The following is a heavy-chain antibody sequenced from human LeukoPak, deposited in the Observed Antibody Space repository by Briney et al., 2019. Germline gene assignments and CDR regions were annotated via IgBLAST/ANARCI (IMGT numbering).Heavy chain of an antibody. CDR1: GFTFSDYY. V-gene: IGHV3-11*01. Sequence: GGSLRLSCAASGFTFSDYYMSWIRQAPGKGLEWVSYISSSGSTIYYADSVKGRFTISRDNAKNSLYLQMNSLRAEDTAVYYCAKDSRPGIAVAGEDYWGQGTLVTVSS. D-gene: IGHD6-19*01. CDR3: AKDSRPGIAVAGEDY. CDR2: ISSSGSTI. J-gene: IGHJ4*02.